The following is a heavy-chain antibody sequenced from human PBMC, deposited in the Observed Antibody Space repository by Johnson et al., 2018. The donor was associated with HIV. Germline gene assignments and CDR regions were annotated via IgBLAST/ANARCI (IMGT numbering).Heavy chain of an antibody. Sequence: QVKLVESGGGVVQPGRSLRLSCAASGFTFSSYAMHWVRQAPGKGLEWVAVISYDGSNKYYADSVKGRFTISRDNSKNTLYLQMNSLRAEDTAVYYCARDFSVDYERGAFDIWGQGTMVTVSS. J-gene: IGHJ3*02. CDR1: GFTFSSYA. D-gene: IGHD4-17*01. CDR2: ISYDGSNK. CDR3: ARDFSVDYERGAFDI. V-gene: IGHV3-30-3*01.